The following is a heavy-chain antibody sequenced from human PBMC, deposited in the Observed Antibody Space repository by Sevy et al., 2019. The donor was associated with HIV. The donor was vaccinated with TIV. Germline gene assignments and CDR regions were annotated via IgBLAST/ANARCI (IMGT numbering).Heavy chain of an antibody. CDR3: ASHPVDTAMVEVDYYYGMDV. Sequence: GGSLRLSCAASGFTFSSYAMHWVRQAPGKGLEWVAVISYDGSNKYYADSVKGRFSISRDKSKNTRYLQMNSLRAEDTEVYYWASHPVDTAMVEVDYYYGMDVWGQGTTVTVSS. J-gene: IGHJ6*02. CDR2: ISYDGSNK. V-gene: IGHV3-30-3*01. CDR1: GFTFSSYA. D-gene: IGHD5-18*01.